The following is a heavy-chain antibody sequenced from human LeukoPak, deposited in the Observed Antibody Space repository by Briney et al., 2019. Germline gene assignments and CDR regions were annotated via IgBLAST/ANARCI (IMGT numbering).Heavy chain of an antibody. D-gene: IGHD3-10*01. CDR1: GFTFNSYW. CDR3: ARGTTYYYGSGSLWDY. CDR2: IKQDGSEK. Sequence: PGGSLRLSCAASGFTFNSYWMSWVRQAPGKGLEWVANIKQDGSEKYYVDSVKGRFTISRDNAKNSLYLQMNSLRAEDTAVYYCARGTTYYYGSGSLWDYWGQGTLVTVSS. V-gene: IGHV3-7*01. J-gene: IGHJ4*02.